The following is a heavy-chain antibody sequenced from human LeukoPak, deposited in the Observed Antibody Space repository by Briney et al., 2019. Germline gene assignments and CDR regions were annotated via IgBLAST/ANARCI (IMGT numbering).Heavy chain of an antibody. CDR1: GYTLTELS. J-gene: IGHJ4*02. CDR3: VAIGLYSSSWSHYFDY. Sequence: ASVKVSCKVSGYTLTELSMHWVRQAPGKGLEWMGGFDPEDGETIYAQKFQGRVTMTEDTSTDTAYMALSSLRSEDTAVYYCVAIGLYSSSWSHYFDYWGQGTLVTVSS. CDR2: FDPEDGET. V-gene: IGHV1-24*01. D-gene: IGHD6-13*01.